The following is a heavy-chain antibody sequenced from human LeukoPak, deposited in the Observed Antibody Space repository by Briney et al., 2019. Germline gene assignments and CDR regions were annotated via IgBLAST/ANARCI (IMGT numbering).Heavy chain of an antibody. V-gene: IGHV3-21*01. Sequence: PGRSLRLSCAASGFTFSSYSMNWVRQAPGKGLEWVSSISSSSSYIYYADSVKGRFTISRDNAKNSLYLQMNSLRAEDTAVYYCARDAGIHMIDAFDIWGQGTMVTVSS. J-gene: IGHJ3*02. CDR3: ARDAGIHMIDAFDI. CDR2: ISSSSSYI. CDR1: GFTFSSYS. D-gene: IGHD6-13*01.